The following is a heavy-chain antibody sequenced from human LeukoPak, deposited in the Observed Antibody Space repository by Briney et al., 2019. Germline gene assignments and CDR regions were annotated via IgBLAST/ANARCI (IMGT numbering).Heavy chain of an antibody. Sequence: GASVKVSCKASGYTFTSYGISWVRQAPGHGLEWMGWISAYNGNTNYAQKLQGRVTMTTDTSTSTAYMELRSLRSDDTAVYYCARGRLLWFGELYRTPFDYWGQGTLVTVSS. D-gene: IGHD3-10*01. V-gene: IGHV1-18*01. CDR1: GYTFTSYG. CDR3: ARGRLLWFGELYRTPFDY. J-gene: IGHJ4*02. CDR2: ISAYNGNT.